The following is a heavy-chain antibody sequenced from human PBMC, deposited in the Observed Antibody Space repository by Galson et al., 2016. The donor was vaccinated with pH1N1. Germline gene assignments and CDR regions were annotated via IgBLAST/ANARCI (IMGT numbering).Heavy chain of an antibody. Sequence: TLSLTCTVSGVSVNSPTYYWSWIRQPAGKGLEWIGRFHTSGSTNYKPSLSSRVTISLDASNNQFSLKLTSVTAADTAVYYCARGADSSDSTGYYYKTFDYWGQGILVTVSS. CDR2: FHTSGST. CDR3: ARGADSSDSTGYYYKTFDY. V-gene: IGHV4-61*02. J-gene: IGHJ4*02. CDR1: GVSVNSPTYY. D-gene: IGHD3-22*01.